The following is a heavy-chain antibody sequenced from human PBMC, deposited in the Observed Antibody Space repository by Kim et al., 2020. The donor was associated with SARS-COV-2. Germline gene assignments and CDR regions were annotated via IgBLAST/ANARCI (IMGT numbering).Heavy chain of an antibody. D-gene: IGHD3-9*01. V-gene: IGHV3-23*01. CDR1: GFTFSSYA. CDR2: ISGSGGST. CDR3: AADGLRYFDWLSHTQFDY. Sequence: GGSLRLSCAASGFTFSSYAMSWVRQAPGKGLEWVSAISGSGGSTYYADSVKGRFTISRDNSKNTLYLQMNSLRVEDTAVYYCAADGLRYFDWLSHTQFDYWGQGNLVTVSS. J-gene: IGHJ4*02.